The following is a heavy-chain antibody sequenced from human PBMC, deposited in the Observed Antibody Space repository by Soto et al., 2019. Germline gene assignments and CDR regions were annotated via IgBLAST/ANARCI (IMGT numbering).Heavy chain of an antibody. CDR1: VFNFGGYA. CDR2: IRGKAYGGTT. D-gene: IGHD6-13*01. J-gene: IGHJ4*02. Sequence: SLRLSCAPSVFNFGGYALSCVRHSPGKGLEWVGSIRGKAYGGTTENAASLKGRFTTSRDDSKSIAYLQMNSLKTEDTAVYYCARSCIAAHLSDFHYYGPGTL. V-gene: IGHV3-49*04. CDR3: ARSCIAAHLSDFHY.